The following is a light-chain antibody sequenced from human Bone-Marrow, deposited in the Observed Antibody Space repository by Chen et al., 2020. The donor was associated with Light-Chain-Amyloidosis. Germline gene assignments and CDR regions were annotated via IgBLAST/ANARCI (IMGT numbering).Light chain of an antibody. V-gene: IGLV2-14*01. Sequence: QSALTQPASVSGSPGQSIIISCTGTSSDVGGHKSVSWYQHHPDRVPKLIIYEVENRPSAISDRFSASKSGNAASLSISGLQEDDEAEYYCSSYTSDNTFVFGSGTKVTV. J-gene: IGLJ1*01. CDR2: EVE. CDR3: SSYTSDNTFV. CDR1: SSDVGGHKS.